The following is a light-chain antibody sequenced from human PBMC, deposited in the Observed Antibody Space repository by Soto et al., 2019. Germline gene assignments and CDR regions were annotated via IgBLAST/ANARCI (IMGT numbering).Light chain of an antibody. CDR2: GAS. CDR3: QQYYTTLALT. J-gene: IGKJ4*01. Sequence: EIVLTQSPGTLSFSPVERSTLSCVASQSVTSNYLAWYQQKPGQAPRLLIFGASTRATGIPDRFSGSGSGTDFTLTISSLQAEDVAVYYCQQYYTTLALTFGGGTKVDIK. V-gene: IGKV3-20*01. CDR1: QSVTSNY.